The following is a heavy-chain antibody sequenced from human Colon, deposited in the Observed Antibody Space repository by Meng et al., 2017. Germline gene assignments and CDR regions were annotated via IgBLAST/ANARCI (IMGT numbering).Heavy chain of an antibody. V-gene: IGHV3-23*01. Sequence: GGSLRLSCAASGFTFSSYAMSWVRQAPGKGLEWVSGLSGSGDRTYYADSAKGRFTISRDNSKNTVYLQMNSLRVEDTAVYYCAKDIYISSPVYFDYWGQGTLVTVSS. CDR3: AKDIYISSPVYFDY. CDR1: GFTFSSYA. J-gene: IGHJ4*02. CDR2: LSGSGDRT. D-gene: IGHD6-13*01.